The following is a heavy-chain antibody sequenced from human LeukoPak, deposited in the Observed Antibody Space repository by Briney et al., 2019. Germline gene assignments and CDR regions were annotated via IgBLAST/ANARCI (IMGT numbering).Heavy chain of an antibody. V-gene: IGHV4-59*01. CDR3: ARLGMTTMAHVDC. CDR2: IYYTGST. J-gene: IGHJ4*02. CDR1: GGSISSYY. Sequence: SETLSLTCTVSGGSISSYYWSWIRQPPGKGLEWIGYIYYTGSTNYNPSLKSRVTISVDTSKNQFSLNLSSVTAADTAMYYSARLGMTTMAHVDCWGQGTLVTVSS. D-gene: IGHD4-23*01.